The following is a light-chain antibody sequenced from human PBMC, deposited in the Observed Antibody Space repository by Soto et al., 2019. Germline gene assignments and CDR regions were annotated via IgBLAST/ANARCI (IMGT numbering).Light chain of an antibody. CDR1: SSDVGGYTY. CDR3: CSCAGNSLGV. V-gene: IGLV2-11*01. CDR2: DVS. J-gene: IGLJ3*02. Sequence: QSALTQPRSVSGSPGQSVTISCTGTSSDVGGYTYVSWYQHHPGKAPKLMIYDVSKWPSGVPDRFSGSKSGNTASLTISGLQSEDESDYYRCSCAGNSLGVFGGGTTLTVL.